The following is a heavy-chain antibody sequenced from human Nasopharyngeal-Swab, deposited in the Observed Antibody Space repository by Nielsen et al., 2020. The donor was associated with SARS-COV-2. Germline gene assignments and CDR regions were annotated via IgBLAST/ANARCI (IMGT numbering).Heavy chain of an antibody. CDR1: GFTFSSYA. Sequence: GESLKISCAASGFTFSSYAMHWVRQAPGKGLEWVAVISYDGSNKYYADSVKGRFTISRENSKNTMYLQMNSLRAEDTAVYYCARDLNIFTVYYYYYGMDVWGQGTTVTVSS. CDR3: ARDLNIFTVYYYYYGMDV. CDR2: ISYDGSNK. J-gene: IGHJ6*02. V-gene: IGHV3-30-3*01. D-gene: IGHD3-9*01.